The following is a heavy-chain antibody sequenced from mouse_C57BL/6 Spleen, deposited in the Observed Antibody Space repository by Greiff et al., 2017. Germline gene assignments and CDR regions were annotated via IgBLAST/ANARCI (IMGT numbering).Heavy chain of an antibody. CDR3: AREGTYDYDDGAWFAY. CDR2: IYPGSGST. CDR1: GYTFTSYW. D-gene: IGHD2-4*01. V-gene: IGHV1-55*01. J-gene: IGHJ3*01. Sequence: QVQLQQPGAELVKPGASVKMSCKASGYTFTSYWITWVKQRPGQGLEWIGAIYPGSGSTNYNEKFKSKATLTVYTSSSTAYMQISSLTSEDSAVYYWAREGTYDYDDGAWFAYWGQGTLVTVSA.